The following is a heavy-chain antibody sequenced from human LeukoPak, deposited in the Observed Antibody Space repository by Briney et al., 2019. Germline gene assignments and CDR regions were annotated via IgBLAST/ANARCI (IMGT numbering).Heavy chain of an antibody. CDR3: ARDYGSGSFRSAPFDY. Sequence: GGSLRLFCAASGFTFSSYGMHWVRQAPGKGLEWVAVIWYDGSNKYCADSVKGRFTISRDNSKNTLYLQMNSLRAEDTAVYYCARDYGSGSFRSAPFDYWGQGTLVTVSS. D-gene: IGHD3-10*01. J-gene: IGHJ4*02. CDR1: GFTFSSYG. V-gene: IGHV3-33*01. CDR2: IWYDGSNK.